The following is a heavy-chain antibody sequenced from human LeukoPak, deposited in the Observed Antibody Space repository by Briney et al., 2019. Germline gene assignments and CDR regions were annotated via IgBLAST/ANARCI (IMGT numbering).Heavy chain of an antibody. V-gene: IGHV3-33*06. J-gene: IGHJ4*02. CDR3: GKHGWEWEPLG. CDR1: GFTFSSYG. CDR2: IWYDGSNK. Sequence: PGRSLRLSCAASGFTFSSYGMHWVRQAPGKGLEWVAVIWYDGSNKYYADSVKGRFTISRDNSKNTLYLQMNSLRAEDTAVYYCGKHGWEWEPLGWGQGTLVTVSS. D-gene: IGHD1-26*01.